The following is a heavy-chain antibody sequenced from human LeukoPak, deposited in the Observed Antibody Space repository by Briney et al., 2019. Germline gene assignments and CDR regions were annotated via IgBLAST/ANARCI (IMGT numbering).Heavy chain of an antibody. D-gene: IGHD3-10*01. Sequence: GASVKVSCKASGGTFSSYAISWVRQAPGQGLEWMGGIIPIFGTANYAQKFQGRVTITADKSTSTAYMELSRLRSDDTAVYYCARAMTQYGSGKYWFDPWGQGTLVTVSS. V-gene: IGHV1-69*06. J-gene: IGHJ5*02. CDR3: ARAMTQYGSGKYWFDP. CDR1: GGTFSSYA. CDR2: IIPIFGTA.